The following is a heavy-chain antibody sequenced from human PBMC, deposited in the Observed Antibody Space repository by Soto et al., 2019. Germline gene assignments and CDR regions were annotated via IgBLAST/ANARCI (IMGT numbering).Heavy chain of an antibody. J-gene: IGHJ5*02. Sequence: EVQLVESGGGLVQPGGSLRLSCAASGFTFSSYWMSWVRQAPGKGLEWVVNIKQDGSEKYYVDSVKGRFTISRDNAKNSLYLQMNSLRAEDTAVYYCARVRDYDFWSGYFREGWFDPWGQGTLVTVSS. CDR3: ARVRDYDFWSGYFREGWFDP. CDR1: GFTFSSYW. CDR2: IKQDGSEK. D-gene: IGHD3-3*01. V-gene: IGHV3-7*03.